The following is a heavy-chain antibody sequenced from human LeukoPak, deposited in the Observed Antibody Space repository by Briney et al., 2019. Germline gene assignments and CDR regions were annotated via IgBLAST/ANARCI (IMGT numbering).Heavy chain of an antibody. V-gene: IGHV1-2*02. D-gene: IGHD6-13*01. J-gene: IGHJ6*03. CDR2: INPNSGGT. Sequence: ASVKVSCMASGYTFTGYYMHWVRQAPGQGLEWMGWINPNSGGTNYAQKFQGRVTMTRDMSISTAYMELSRLRSDDTAVYYCARAGIDAGYSSSWYPPYYYMDVWGKGTTVTVSS. CDR3: ARAGIDAGYSSSWYPPYYYMDV. CDR1: GYTFTGYY.